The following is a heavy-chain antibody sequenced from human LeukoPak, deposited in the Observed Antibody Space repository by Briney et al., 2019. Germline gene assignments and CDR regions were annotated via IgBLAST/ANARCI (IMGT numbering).Heavy chain of an antibody. CDR2: IRPDGDRT. Sequence: GGALRLSCAASGFTFSTYAITWVRQGPGKGREWVSAIRPDGDRTYYANSVRGRFTISRDNSKDTVYLQINGLRVEDTAVYYCAREQSGTRGWYTVDYWGQGTLVTVSS. CDR1: GFTFSTYA. CDR3: AREQSGTRGWYTVDY. D-gene: IGHD6-19*01. J-gene: IGHJ4*02. V-gene: IGHV3-23*01.